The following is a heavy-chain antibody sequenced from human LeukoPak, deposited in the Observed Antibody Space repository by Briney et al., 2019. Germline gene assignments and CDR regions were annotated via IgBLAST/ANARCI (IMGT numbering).Heavy chain of an antibody. CDR3: ARAGRGYNYGFVPSELDYYYYYINV. Sequence: SETLSLTCAVFGGSFSGYYWNWVRQPPGKGLEWIGEINHSGSTNYNPSLKSRVTISVDTSKSQFSLKLSSVTAADTAVYYCARAGRGYNYGFVPSELDYYYYYINVWGKGTTVTVSS. CDR1: GGSFSGYY. V-gene: IGHV4-34*01. CDR2: INHSGST. D-gene: IGHD5-18*01. J-gene: IGHJ6*03.